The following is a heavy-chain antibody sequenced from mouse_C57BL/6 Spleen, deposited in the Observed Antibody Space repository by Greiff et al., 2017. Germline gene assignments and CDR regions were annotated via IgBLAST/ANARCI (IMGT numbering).Heavy chain of an antibody. D-gene: IGHD1-1*01. V-gene: IGHV1-50*01. Sequence: QVQLQQPGAELVKPGASVKLSCKASGYTFTSSWMQWVKQRPGQGLEWIGEIDPSDSYTNYNQKLKGKATLTVDTSSSTAYMQLSSLTSEDSAVYYCARSGTTVVAMDYWGQGATLTVSS. CDR3: ARSGTTVVAMDY. CDR1: GYTFTSSW. CDR2: IDPSDSYT. J-gene: IGHJ2*01.